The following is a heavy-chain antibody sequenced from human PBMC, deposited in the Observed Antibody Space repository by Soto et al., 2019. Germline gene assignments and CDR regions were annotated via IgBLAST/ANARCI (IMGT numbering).Heavy chain of an antibody. J-gene: IGHJ6*02. CDR1: GYTFTSYA. CDR3: ARSDYYGSGSYSRGGYYYGMEV. V-gene: IGHV1-3*01. D-gene: IGHD3-10*01. CDR2: INAGNGNT. Sequence: ASVKVSCKASGYTFTSYAMHWVRQAPGQSLEWRGWINAGNGNTKYSQKFQGRVTITRDTSASTAYMELSSLRSEDTAVYYCARSDYYGSGSYSRGGYYYGMEVWGQGTTVTVSS.